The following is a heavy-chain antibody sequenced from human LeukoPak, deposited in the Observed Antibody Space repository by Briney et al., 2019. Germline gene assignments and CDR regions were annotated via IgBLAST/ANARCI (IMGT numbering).Heavy chain of an antibody. Sequence: PGGSLRLSCAASGFRFSYLGMHWVRQTPGKGLEWVAFIRFDGVDKYYADSVKGRFRISRDDSKNTLYLQMNSLSGEDTAIYYCAKDLLRDRWFGESWGQGTLVTVSS. J-gene: IGHJ5*02. D-gene: IGHD3-10*01. CDR1: GFRFSYLG. V-gene: IGHV3-30*02. CDR3: AKDLLRDRWFGES. CDR2: IRFDGVDK.